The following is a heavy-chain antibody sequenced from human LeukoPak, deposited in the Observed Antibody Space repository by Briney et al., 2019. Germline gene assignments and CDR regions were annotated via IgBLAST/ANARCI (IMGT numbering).Heavy chain of an antibody. J-gene: IGHJ4*02. CDR1: GGSISSGDYY. D-gene: IGHD3-10*01. V-gene: IGHV4-61*08. CDR2: IYYSGTT. Sequence: KPSETLSLTCTVSGGSISSGDYYWSWIRQPPGKGLEWIGYIYYSGTTNYNPSLKSRVTISVDTSKNQFSLKLNSVTAADTAVYYCARDRGLWFGELLDYWGPGTLVTVSS. CDR3: ARDRGLWFGELLDY.